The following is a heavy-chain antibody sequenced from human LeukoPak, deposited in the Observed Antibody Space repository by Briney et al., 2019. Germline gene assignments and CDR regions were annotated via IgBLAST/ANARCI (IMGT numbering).Heavy chain of an antibody. CDR2: INPNSGGT. D-gene: IGHD2-2*01. CDR1: GYTFTGYY. J-gene: IGHJ6*04. Sequence: ASVKVSCKASGYTFTGYYMHWVRQAPGQGLEWMGWINPNSGGTNYAQKFQGWVTMTRDTSISTAYMELSRLRSDDTAVYYSARGSLIVVVPAAHPYGMDVWGKGTTVTVSS. CDR3: ARGSLIVVVPAAHPYGMDV. V-gene: IGHV1-2*04.